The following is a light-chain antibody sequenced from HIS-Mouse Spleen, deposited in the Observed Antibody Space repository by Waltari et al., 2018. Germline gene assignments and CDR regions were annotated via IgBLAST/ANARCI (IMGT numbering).Light chain of an antibody. CDR3: QVWDSSSDHVV. J-gene: IGLJ2*01. CDR1: NIGSKR. Sequence: SYVLTQPPPVSVAPGKTARITRGGNNIGSKRVHWYQQKPGQAPVLVVYDDSDRPSGIPERFSGSNSGNTATLTISRVEAGDEADYYCQVWDSSSDHVVFGGGTKLTVL. CDR2: DDS. V-gene: IGLV3-21*03.